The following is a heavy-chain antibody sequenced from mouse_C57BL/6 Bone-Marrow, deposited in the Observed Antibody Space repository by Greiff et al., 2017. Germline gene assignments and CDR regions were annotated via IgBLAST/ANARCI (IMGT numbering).Heavy chain of an antibody. CDR2: IYPGDGDT. J-gene: IGHJ2*01. Sequence: VQLQQPGAELVKPGASVKISCKASGYAFSSYWMNWVKQRPGKGLEWIGQIYPGDGDTNYNGKFKGKATLTADKSSSTAYMQLSSLTSEDAAVYFCARDGSSPLGYWGQGTTLTVAS. V-gene: IGHV1-80*01. CDR1: GYAFSSYW. CDR3: ARDGSSPLGY. D-gene: IGHD1-1*01.